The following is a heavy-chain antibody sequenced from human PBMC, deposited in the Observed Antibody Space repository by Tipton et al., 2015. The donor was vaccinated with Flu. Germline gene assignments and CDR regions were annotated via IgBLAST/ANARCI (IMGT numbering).Heavy chain of an antibody. D-gene: IGHD6-6*01. J-gene: IGHJ6*02. Sequence: QLVQSGAEVKKPGASVKVSCKASGYPFSDYYIHWLRQAPGQRLEWMGMINPSGDSTSNVLRFQDRVSITGDTSTSTVFMEMSSLRSEDTAVYYCARDYSSSPKLKGYYYYGLDVWGQGTAVTVSS. CDR2: INPSGDST. CDR3: ARDYSSSPKLKGYYYYGLDV. V-gene: IGHV1-46*01. CDR1: GYPFSDYY.